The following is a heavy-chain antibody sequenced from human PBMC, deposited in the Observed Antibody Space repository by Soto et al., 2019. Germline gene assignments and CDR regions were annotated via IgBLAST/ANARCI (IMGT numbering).Heavy chain of an antibody. Sequence: QLQLQESGPGLVKPSETLSLTCTVSGGSISSSSYYWGWIRQPPGKGLEWIGSIYYSGSTYYNPSLKSRVTISVDTSKNQFSLKLSAVTAADTAVYYCASLMSYSGSYRWYFDLWGHGTLVTVSS. CDR2: IYYSGST. V-gene: IGHV4-39*01. D-gene: IGHD1-26*01. CDR1: GGSISSSSYY. CDR3: ASLMSYSGSYRWYFDL. J-gene: IGHJ2*01.